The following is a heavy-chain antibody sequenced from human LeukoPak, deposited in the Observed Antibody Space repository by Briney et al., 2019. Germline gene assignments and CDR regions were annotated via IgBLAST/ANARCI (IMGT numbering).Heavy chain of an antibody. J-gene: IGHJ5*02. D-gene: IGHD5-24*01. Sequence: PGGSLRLSCAASGFTFSSYWMHWVRQAPGKGLEWVSTLGSGGYTYYADSVKGRFTISRDTSKNTLYLQMTSLRAEDTAMYYCAQDRAGYTYAWGQGTRVTVSS. CDR2: LGSGGYT. CDR3: AQDRAGYTYA. CDR1: GFTFSSYW. V-gene: IGHV3-23*01.